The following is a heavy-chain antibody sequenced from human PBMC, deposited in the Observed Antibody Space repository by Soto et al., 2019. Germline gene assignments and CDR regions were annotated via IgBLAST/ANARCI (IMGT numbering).Heavy chain of an antibody. V-gene: IGHV1-18*01. CDR2: VSANNGHT. CDR3: ARDTESIPATYSFYYYALDV. Sequence: SVKVSCKASGFTFSNYGLNWVRQAPGQGLEWMGWVSANNGHTNYAQNLQGRVSMTTDTSTSTAYMELRGLTFDDTAVYYYARDTESIPATYSFYYYALDVGSQ. D-gene: IGHD6-6*01. CDR1: GFTFSNYG. J-gene: IGHJ6*02.